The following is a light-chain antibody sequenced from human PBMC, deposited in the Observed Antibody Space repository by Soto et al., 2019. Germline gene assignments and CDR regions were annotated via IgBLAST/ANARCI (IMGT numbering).Light chain of an antibody. J-gene: IGKJ1*01. V-gene: IGKV1-5*01. CDR1: QSISSW. CDR3: QQYNSYSAA. CDR2: DAS. Sequence: IQIAQSRSTLSASVGDRGTIACRASQSISSWLAWYQQKPGKAPKLLIYDASSLESGVPSRFSGSGSGTEFTLTISSLQPDDFATYYCQQYNSYSAASGQGTKVDIK.